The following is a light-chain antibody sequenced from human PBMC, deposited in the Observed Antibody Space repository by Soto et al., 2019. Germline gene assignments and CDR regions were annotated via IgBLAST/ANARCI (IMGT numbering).Light chain of an antibody. CDR2: EAS. Sequence: QSALTQPPSASGSPGQSVTISCTGISSDVATYIYVSWYQHHPGKAPKLIIYEASKRPSGVPDRFSGSKSGDTASLTVSGLQAEDEADYYCGSYAGGNNPYVFGTGTNLTVL. CDR1: SSDVATYIY. V-gene: IGLV2-8*01. J-gene: IGLJ1*01. CDR3: GSYAGGNNPYV.